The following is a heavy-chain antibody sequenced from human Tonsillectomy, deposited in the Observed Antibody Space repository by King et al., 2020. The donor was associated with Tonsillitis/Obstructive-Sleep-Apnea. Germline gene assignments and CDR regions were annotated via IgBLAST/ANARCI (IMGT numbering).Heavy chain of an antibody. D-gene: IGHD2-2*01. CDR1: GFTFSSFG. CDR2: IWVDGNYR. J-gene: IGHJ6*03. CDR3: ARGLPAAHYYMDV. V-gene: IGHV3-33*01. Sequence: QLVQSGGGVVQPGRSLRLSCTASGFTFSSFGMHWVRQAPGKGLEWVSLIWVDGNYRYSADSVKGRFSISRDNSKNTLFLQMNSLTAEDTAVYYCARGLPAAHYYMDVWGKGTTVTVSS.